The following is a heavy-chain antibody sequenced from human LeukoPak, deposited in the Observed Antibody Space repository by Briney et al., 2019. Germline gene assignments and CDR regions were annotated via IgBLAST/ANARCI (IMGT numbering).Heavy chain of an antibody. J-gene: IGHJ6*02. D-gene: IGHD6-13*01. Sequence: GGSLRLSCAASGFTFTYAWMTWVRQAPGKGLEWVGHVKSKTHGGTTAYGAPVTGRFTISRDDSKDTLYLQMNSLKTEDTAVYYCARDPYSRSWSYGMDVWGQGTTVTVSS. V-gene: IGHV3-15*01. CDR3: ARDPYSRSWSYGMDV. CDR1: GFTFTYAW. CDR2: VKSKTHGGTT.